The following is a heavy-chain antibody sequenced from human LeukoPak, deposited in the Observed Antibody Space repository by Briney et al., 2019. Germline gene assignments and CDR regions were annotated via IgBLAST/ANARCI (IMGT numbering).Heavy chain of an antibody. V-gene: IGHV3-9*01. Sequence: GGSLRLSCAASGFTFDDYAMPWVRQAPGKGLEWVSGISWNSGSIGYADSVKGRFTISRDNAKNSLYLQMNSLRAEDTAVYYCARAGDYVWGSHSPPWWGQGTLVTVSS. CDR2: ISWNSGSI. CDR1: GFTFDDYA. D-gene: IGHD3-16*01. CDR3: ARAGDYVWGSHSPPW. J-gene: IGHJ4*02.